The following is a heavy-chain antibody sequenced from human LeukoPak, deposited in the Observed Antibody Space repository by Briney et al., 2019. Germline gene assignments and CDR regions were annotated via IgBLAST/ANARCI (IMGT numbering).Heavy chain of an antibody. CDR1: GFTVSSNY. V-gene: IGHV3-53*05. J-gene: IGHJ6*03. D-gene: IGHD1-26*01. CDR2: IYSGGST. Sequence: GGSLRLSCAASGFTVSSNYMSWVRQAPGKGLEWVSVIYSGGSTYYADSVKGRFTISRDNSKNTLFLQMTSLRAEDTAVYYCAKHPGDFTGIVNYYYMDLWGKGTTVTASS. CDR3: AKHPGDFTGIVNYYYMDL.